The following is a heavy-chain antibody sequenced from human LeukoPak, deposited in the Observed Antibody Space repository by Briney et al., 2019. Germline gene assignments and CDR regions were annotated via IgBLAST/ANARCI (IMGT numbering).Heavy chain of an antibody. CDR3: ARGRRSYSYYYDSSGYLSSYYFDY. CDR1: GGSISSSSYY. J-gene: IGHJ4*02. Sequence: SETLSLTCTVSGGSISSSSYYWGWIRQPPGKGLEWIGSIYYSGSTYYNPSLKSRVTISVDTSKNQFSLKLSSVTAADTAVYYCARGRRSYSYYYDSSGYLSSYYFDYWGQGTLVTVSS. CDR2: IYYSGST. D-gene: IGHD3-22*01. V-gene: IGHV4-39*07.